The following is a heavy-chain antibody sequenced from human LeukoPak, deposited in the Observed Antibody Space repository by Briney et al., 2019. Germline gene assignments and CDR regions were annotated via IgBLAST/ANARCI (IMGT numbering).Heavy chain of an antibody. CDR3: ARGLFASGSYYNFFDY. CDR1: GFTVSSKY. D-gene: IGHD3-10*01. J-gene: IGHJ4*02. Sequence: GGSLRLSCAASGFTVSSKYMSWVRQAPGKGLEWVSVIFNGGSTYYADSVKGRFTISTDNSKNMLYLQMNSLRAEYTAVYYCARGLFASGSYYNFFDYWAQGTLVTVSS. V-gene: IGHV3-66*01. CDR2: IFNGGST.